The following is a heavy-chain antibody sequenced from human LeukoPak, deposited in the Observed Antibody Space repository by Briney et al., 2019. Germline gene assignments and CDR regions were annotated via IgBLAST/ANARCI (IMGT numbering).Heavy chain of an antibody. D-gene: IGHD3-22*01. CDR2: IYYSGST. J-gene: IGHJ4*02. CDR3: AGAGTYYYDSSGYYPPDY. CDR1: GGSISSYY. V-gene: IGHV4-59*01. Sequence: PSQTLSLTCTASGGSISSYYSSWIRQPPGNGLESIGYIYYSGSTNYNPSLKSRVTISVDTSKNQFSLKLSSVTAADTAVYYCAGAGTYYYDSSGYYPPDYWGQGTLVTVSS.